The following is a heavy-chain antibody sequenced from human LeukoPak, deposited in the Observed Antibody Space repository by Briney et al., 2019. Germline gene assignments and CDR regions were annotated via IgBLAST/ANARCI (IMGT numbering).Heavy chain of an antibody. D-gene: IGHD5-12*01. V-gene: IGHV4-34*01. CDR1: GGSFSGYY. J-gene: IGHJ6*03. CDR2: INHSGST. Sequence: SETLSLTCAVYGGSFSGYYWSWIRQPPGKGLEWIGEINHSGSTNYNPSLKSRVTISVDTSKNQFSLKLSSVTAADTAVYYCARAGWVGYSASYYYYYYVDVWGKGTTVTVSS. CDR3: ARAGWVGYSASYYYYYYVDV.